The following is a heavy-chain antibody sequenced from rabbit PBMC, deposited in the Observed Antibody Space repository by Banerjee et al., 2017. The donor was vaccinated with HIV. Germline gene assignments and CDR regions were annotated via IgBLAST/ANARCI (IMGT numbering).Heavy chain of an antibody. Sequence: QSLEESGGDLVKPGASLTLTCTASGFSFSSGYYMCWVRQAPGKGLEWIACIYTSGGSTYYASWAKGRFTISKTSSTTVTLQMTSLTAADTATYFCASVYAATSYYTLWGQGTLVTVS. D-gene: IGHD8-1*01. CDR3: ASVYAATSYYTL. CDR2: IYTSGGST. J-gene: IGHJ3*01. V-gene: IGHV1S40*01. CDR1: GFSFSSGYY.